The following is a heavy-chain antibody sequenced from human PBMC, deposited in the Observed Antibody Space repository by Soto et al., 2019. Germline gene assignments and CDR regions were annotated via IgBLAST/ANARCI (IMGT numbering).Heavy chain of an antibody. CDR3: ARSITMVRGVIPGY. V-gene: IGHV1-3*01. CDR2: INAGNGNT. J-gene: IGHJ4*02. CDR1: GYTFTSYA. D-gene: IGHD3-10*01. Sequence: ASVKVSCKASGYTFTSYAMHWVRQAPGQRLEWMGWINAGNGNTKYSQKFQGRVTITRDTSASTAYMELSSLRSEDTAVYYCARSITMVRGVIPGYWGQGTLVTVSS.